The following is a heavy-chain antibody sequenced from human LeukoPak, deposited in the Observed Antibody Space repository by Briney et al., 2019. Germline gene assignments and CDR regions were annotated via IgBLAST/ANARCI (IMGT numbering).Heavy chain of an antibody. D-gene: IGHD6-13*01. CDR1: GYSISSGYY. V-gene: IGHV4-38-2*01. Sequence: SSETLSLTCAVSGYSISSGYYWGWIRQPPGKGLEWIGSIYHSGSTYYNPSLKSRVTISVDTSKIHFSLKLSSVTAADTAVYYCARAGPAALTLIYYYYMDVWGKGTTVTVSS. J-gene: IGHJ6*03. CDR3: ARAGPAALTLIYYYYMDV. CDR2: IYHSGST.